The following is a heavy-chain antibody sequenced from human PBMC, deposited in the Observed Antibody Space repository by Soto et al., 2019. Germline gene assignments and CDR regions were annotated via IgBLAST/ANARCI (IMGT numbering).Heavy chain of an antibody. D-gene: IGHD2-15*01. CDR3: ATMGTPATGLYFFDY. Sequence: SETLSVTCTVSGGSISGGNYYWSWIRQPPGKGLEWIGFISYSGSTYYSTSLKSRVTISVDTSKSQFSLNLSFVTAADTSVYYCATMGTPATGLYFFDYWGQGSLVTVSS. V-gene: IGHV4-30-4*01. J-gene: IGHJ4*02. CDR2: ISYSGST. CDR1: GGSISGGNYY.